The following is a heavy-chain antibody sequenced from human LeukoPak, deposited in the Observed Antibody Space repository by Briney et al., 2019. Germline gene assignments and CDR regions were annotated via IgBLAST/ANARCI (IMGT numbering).Heavy chain of an antibody. J-gene: IGHJ4*02. V-gene: IGHV1-8*01. D-gene: IGHD3-3*01. CDR2: MNPNSGNT. CDR1: GYTFTSYD. CDR3: ARDQADNYDFWSGYPHSNFDY. Sequence: ASVKVSCKASGYTFTSYDINWVRQATGQGLEWMGWMNPNSGNTGYAQKLQGRVTMTTDTSTSTAYMELRSLRSDDTAVYYCARDQADNYDFWSGYPHSNFDYWGQGTLVTVSS.